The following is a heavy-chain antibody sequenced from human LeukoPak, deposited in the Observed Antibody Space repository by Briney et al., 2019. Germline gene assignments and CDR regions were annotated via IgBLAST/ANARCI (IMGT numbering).Heavy chain of an antibody. V-gene: IGHV3-23*01. CDR3: GRIGTVGATDF. CDR1: GFTFSSHG. CDR2: LTDSGGHT. J-gene: IGHJ4*02. Sequence: GGSLRLSCAASGFTFSSHGMIWVRQAPGKGLAPISALTDSGGHTFYSDSVKGRFTISRDNPRNSLYLQMNSLRVEDTAIYYCGRIGTVGATDFWGQGTLVTVSS. D-gene: IGHD1-26*01.